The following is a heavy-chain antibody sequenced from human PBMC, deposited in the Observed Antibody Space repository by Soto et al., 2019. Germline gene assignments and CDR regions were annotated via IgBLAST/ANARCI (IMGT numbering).Heavy chain of an antibody. D-gene: IGHD3-10*01. V-gene: IGHV1-2*04. Sequence: GASVKVSCKASGYTFTIYAMHWVCQAPGQGLEWMGWINANSGSTNYAQKFQGWVTMTRDTSISTAYMELSRLRSDDTAVYYCARDARGDEAPMDYWGQGTLVTVSS. CDR1: GYTFTIYA. J-gene: IGHJ4*02. CDR3: ARDARGDEAPMDY. CDR2: INANSGST.